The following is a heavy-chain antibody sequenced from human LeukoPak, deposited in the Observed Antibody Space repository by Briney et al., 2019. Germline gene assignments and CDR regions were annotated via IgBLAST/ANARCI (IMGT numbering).Heavy chain of an antibody. J-gene: IGHJ4*02. V-gene: IGHV1-8*01. CDR3: ARERHNIAAAFRLVY. CDR2: MNPNSGNT. D-gene: IGHD6-13*01. CDR1: GYTFPSYD. Sequence: ASVKVSCKTSGYTFPSYDINWVRQVTGQGLEWMGWMNPNSGNTGYTQKFQGRVTISRNTSITTAYMELSSLRSEDTAVYYCARERHNIAAAFRLVYWGQGTLVTVSS.